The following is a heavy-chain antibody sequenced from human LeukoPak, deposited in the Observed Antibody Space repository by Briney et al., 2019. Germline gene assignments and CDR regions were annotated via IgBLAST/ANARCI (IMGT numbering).Heavy chain of an antibody. CDR3: AREGPGYSNYDTDPDAFDI. D-gene: IGHD4-11*01. V-gene: IGHV4-59*01. CDR2: IYYSGST. J-gene: IGHJ3*02. CDR1: GGSISSYY. Sequence: SETLSLTCTVSGGSISSYYWSWIRQPPGKGLEWIGYIYYSGSTNYSPSLKSQVTISVDTSKNQFSLKLSSVTAADTAVYYCAREGPGYSNYDTDPDAFDIWGQGTMVTVSS.